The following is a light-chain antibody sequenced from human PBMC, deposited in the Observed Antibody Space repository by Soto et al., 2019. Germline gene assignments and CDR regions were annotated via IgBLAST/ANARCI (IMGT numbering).Light chain of an antibody. Sequence: EIVLTQSPGTLSLSPGERATLSCRASQSVSSSFLAWYQQKPAQAPRLLIYGASSRATGIPDRFSGSWSGTDFTLTISRLEPEDFAIYYCQQYDSSPWTFGQGTKVEIK. CDR3: QQYDSSPWT. V-gene: IGKV3-20*01. CDR1: QSVSSSF. J-gene: IGKJ1*01. CDR2: GAS.